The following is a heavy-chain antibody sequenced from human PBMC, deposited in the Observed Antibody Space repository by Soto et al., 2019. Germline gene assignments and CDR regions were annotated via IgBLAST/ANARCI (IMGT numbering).Heavy chain of an antibody. Sequence: QVQLVESGGGSVKPGGSLRLSCAASGFTFSESCMTWIRQAPGKGLEWISYISSTGSSTGSTIYYSDSVKGRFTISRDNAKKSLFLQMNSLRAEDTAVSYCATGKMATISFDYWGQGTLVTVSS. CDR2: ISSTGSSTGSTI. V-gene: IGHV3-11*01. CDR1: GFTFSESC. J-gene: IGHJ4*02. CDR3: ATGKMATISFDY. D-gene: IGHD5-12*01.